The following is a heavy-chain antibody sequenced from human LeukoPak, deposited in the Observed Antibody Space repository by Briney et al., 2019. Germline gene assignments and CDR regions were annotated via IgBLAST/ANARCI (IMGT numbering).Heavy chain of an antibody. J-gene: IGHJ5*02. CDR2: IYSGGST. CDR3: ASLGYYYDSSGYRHWFDP. CDR1: GFTVSSNY. Sequence: GGSLRLSCAASGFTVSSNYMSWVRQAPGKGLEWVSVIYSGGSTYYADSVKGRFTISRDNSKNTLYLQMNSLRAEDTAVYYCASLGYYYDSSGYRHWFDPWGQGTLVTVSS. D-gene: IGHD3-22*01. V-gene: IGHV3-53*01.